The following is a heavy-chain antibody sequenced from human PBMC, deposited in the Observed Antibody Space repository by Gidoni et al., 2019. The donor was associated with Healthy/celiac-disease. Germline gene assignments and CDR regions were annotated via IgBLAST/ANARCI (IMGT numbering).Heavy chain of an antibody. D-gene: IGHD6-19*01. V-gene: IGHV4-34*01. CDR1: GGSCSGYY. CDR3: ARGRPTVAGTGWCY. J-gene: IGHJ4*02. Sequence: QVQLQQWGAGLLKPSETLSLTCAVYGGSCSGYYWSWIRQPPGTGREWLGEINHSVSTNYNPSLKSRVTISVDTSKNQFSLKLSSVTAADTAVYYCARGRPTVAGTGWCYWGQGTLVTVSS. CDR2: INHSVST.